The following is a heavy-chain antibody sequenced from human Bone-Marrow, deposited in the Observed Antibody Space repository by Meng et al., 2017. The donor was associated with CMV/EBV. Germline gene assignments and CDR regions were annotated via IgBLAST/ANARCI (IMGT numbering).Heavy chain of an antibody. V-gene: IGHV4-59*01. Sequence: SETLSLTCTVSGGSISSYYWSWIRQPPGKGLEWIGYMYYSGSTNYNPSLKSRVTMSVDTSKNQFSLKLSSVTAEDTAVYYCASPRMATLFDWGQGTLVTVSS. D-gene: IGHD5-24*01. J-gene: IGHJ4*02. CDR1: GGSISSYY. CDR2: MYYSGST. CDR3: ASPRMATLFD.